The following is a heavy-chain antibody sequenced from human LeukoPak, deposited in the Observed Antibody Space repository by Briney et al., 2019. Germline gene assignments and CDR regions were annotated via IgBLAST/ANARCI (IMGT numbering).Heavy chain of an antibody. CDR3: ARVFSEYYYDSSGHIHGGVNWFDP. D-gene: IGHD3-22*01. CDR2: ISPNSGDT. CDR1: GYTFTGYY. Sequence: ASLKVSCKASGYTFTGYYMHWVRQAPGQGLEWMGWISPNSGDTNYAQKFQDRVTMTRDTSISTAYMELSRLRSDDTAVYYCARVFSEYYYDSSGHIHGGVNWFDPWGQGTLVTVSS. J-gene: IGHJ5*02. V-gene: IGHV1-2*02.